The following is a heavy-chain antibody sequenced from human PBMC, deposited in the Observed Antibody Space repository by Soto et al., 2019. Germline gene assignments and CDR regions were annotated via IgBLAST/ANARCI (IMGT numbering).Heavy chain of an antibody. CDR2: VYNSGST. CDR3: ARYRREAVAGYTLDN. D-gene: IGHD6-13*01. Sequence: SETLSLTCTVSGGSISSNYWTWIRQPPGKGLEWIGYVYNSGSTNYNPSLKSRVTISEDTSKSQFSLRVNSMTAADTAVYYCARYRREAVAGYTLDNWGQGILVTVSS. V-gene: IGHV4-59*01. J-gene: IGHJ4*02. CDR1: GGSISSNY.